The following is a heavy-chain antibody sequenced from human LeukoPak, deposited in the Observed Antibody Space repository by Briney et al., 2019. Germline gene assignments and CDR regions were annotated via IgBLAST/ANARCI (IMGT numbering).Heavy chain of an antibody. D-gene: IGHD3-10*01. CDR3: LAGGGY. J-gene: IGHJ4*02. CDR2: IRPDGSET. CDR1: GFIFRNYA. V-gene: IGHV3-7*01. Sequence: PGGSLRLSCAASGFIFRNYAMNWVRQAPGKGLEWVANIRPDGSETYYVDSVKGRFTVTRDNAQSSLHLQMDSLRGEDTAVYYCLAGGGYWGQGTLVTVSS.